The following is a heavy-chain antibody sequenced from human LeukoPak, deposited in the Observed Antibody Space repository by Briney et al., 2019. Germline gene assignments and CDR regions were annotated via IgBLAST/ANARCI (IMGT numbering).Heavy chain of an antibody. Sequence: ASVKVSCKASGYTFTGYYMHWVRQAPGQGLEWMGWINPNSGSTNYAQKFQGRVTMTRDTSISTAYMELSRLRSDDTAVYYCARFVRYCSGGSCHNWFDPWGQGTLVTVSS. CDR2: INPNSGST. D-gene: IGHD2-15*01. CDR1: GYTFTGYY. CDR3: ARFVRYCSGGSCHNWFDP. J-gene: IGHJ5*02. V-gene: IGHV1-2*02.